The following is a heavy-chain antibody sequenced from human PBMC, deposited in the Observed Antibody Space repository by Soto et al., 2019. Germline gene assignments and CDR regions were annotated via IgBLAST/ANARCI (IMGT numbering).Heavy chain of an antibody. V-gene: IGHV4-59*11. J-gene: IGHJ3*02. CDR2: IYYSGST. Sequence: SATLSLTCSFDCLSIVSHYRSWNLESAWKVLEWIGYIYYSGSTNYNPSLKSRVTISVDTSKNQFSLKLSSVTAADTAVYYCARVGDTYYYDSSGLGGAFDIWGQGTMVS. CDR3: ARVGDTYYYDSSGLGGAFDI. CDR1: CLSIVSHY. D-gene: IGHD3-22*01.